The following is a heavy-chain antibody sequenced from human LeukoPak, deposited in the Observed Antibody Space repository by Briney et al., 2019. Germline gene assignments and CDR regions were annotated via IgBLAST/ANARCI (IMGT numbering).Heavy chain of an antibody. D-gene: IGHD3-10*01. CDR1: GFTFSSYA. Sequence: GGSLRLSCAASGFTFSSYAMSWVRQAPGKGLEWVSAISGSGGSTYCADSVKGRFTISRDNSKNTLYLQMNSLRAEDTAVYYCAKRQVWFGEFYTDYWGQGTLVTVSS. V-gene: IGHV3-23*01. CDR2: ISGSGGST. J-gene: IGHJ4*02. CDR3: AKRQVWFGEFYTDY.